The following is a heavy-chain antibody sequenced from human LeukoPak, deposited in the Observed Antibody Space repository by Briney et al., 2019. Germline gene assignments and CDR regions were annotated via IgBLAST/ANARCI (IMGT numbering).Heavy chain of an antibody. D-gene: IGHD1-26*01. CDR2: INHSGST. CDR3: ARGYPELGSDH. Sequence: SETLSLTCAVYGGSFSGYYWSWIRQPPGKGLEWIGEINHSGSTNYNPSLKSRVTISVDTSKNQFSLKLSSVTAADTAVYYCARGYPELGSDHWGPGALFTVSS. CDR1: GGSFSGYY. V-gene: IGHV4-34*01. J-gene: IGHJ4*02.